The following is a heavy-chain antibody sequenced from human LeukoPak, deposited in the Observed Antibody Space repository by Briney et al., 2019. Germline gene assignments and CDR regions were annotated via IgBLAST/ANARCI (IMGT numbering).Heavy chain of an antibody. CDR3: ARDFDMGGTPGDDFDY. J-gene: IGHJ4*02. V-gene: IGHV3-74*01. CDR2: INNEGSYT. CDR1: GFTFSNYW. D-gene: IGHD3-9*01. Sequence: GGSLRLSCAASGFTFSNYWMHWVRQAPGKGPVWVARINNEGSYTSYADSVKGRFTISRDDAKNTLYLQMSGLRAEDTAVYYCARDFDMGGTPGDDFDYWGRGTLVTVSS.